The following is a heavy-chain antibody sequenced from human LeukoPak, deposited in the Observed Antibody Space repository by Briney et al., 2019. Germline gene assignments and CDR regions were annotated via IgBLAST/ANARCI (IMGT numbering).Heavy chain of an antibody. CDR1: GGSISSYY. J-gene: IGHJ4*02. D-gene: IGHD2-15*01. Sequence: SETLSLTCTVSGGSISSYYWSWIRQPPGKGLEWIGYIYYSGSTNYNPSLKSRVTISVDTSRNQFSLKLSSVTAADTAVYYCARGHMVAATYFDYWGQGTLVTVSS. V-gene: IGHV4-59*08. CDR3: ARGHMVAATYFDY. CDR2: IYYSGST.